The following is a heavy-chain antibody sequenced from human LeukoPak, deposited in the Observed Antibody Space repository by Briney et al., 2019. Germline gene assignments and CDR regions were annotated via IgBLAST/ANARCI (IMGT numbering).Heavy chain of an antibody. CDR2: LNAGGGST. Sequence: PGGSLRLSCVASGFTFSSHTMSWVRQAPGKGLEWVSALNAGGGSTHYADSVRGRFTISRDNSKNTLYLQMNSLRAEDTAVYYCASPVRDRYCSGGSCYSPFDFWGQGNLVTVSS. V-gene: IGHV3-23*01. J-gene: IGHJ4*02. D-gene: IGHD2-15*01. CDR3: ASPVRDRYCSGGSCYSPFDF. CDR1: GFTFSSHT.